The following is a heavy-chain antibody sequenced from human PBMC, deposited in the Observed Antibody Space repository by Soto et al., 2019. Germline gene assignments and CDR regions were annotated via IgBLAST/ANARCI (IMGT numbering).Heavy chain of an antibody. Sequence: SETLSLTCAFYGGSFSGYYWSWIRQPPGKGLEWIGEINHSGSTNYNPSLKSRVTISVDTSKNQFSLKLSSVTTADTAVYYCARGRSSYGVSRKYYFDYWGQGTLVTVSS. CDR3: ARGRSSYGVSRKYYFDY. CDR2: INHSGST. J-gene: IGHJ4*02. CDR1: GGSFSGYY. D-gene: IGHD4-17*01. V-gene: IGHV4-34*01.